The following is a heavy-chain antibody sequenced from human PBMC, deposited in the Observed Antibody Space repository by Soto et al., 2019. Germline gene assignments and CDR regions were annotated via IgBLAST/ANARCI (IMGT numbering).Heavy chain of an antibody. D-gene: IGHD2-15*01. CDR2: IYYSGST. CDR3: ARRSSIVAKDRVDY. V-gene: IGHV4-31*03. Sequence: QVQLQESGPGLVKPSQTLSLTCTVSGGSISSGGYYWSWFRQHPGKGLEWIGYIYYSGSTYYNPSLKSRVTISVDTSKNQFSLKLSSVTAADTAVYYCARRSSIVAKDRVDYWGQGTLVTVSS. CDR1: GGSISSGGYY. J-gene: IGHJ4*02.